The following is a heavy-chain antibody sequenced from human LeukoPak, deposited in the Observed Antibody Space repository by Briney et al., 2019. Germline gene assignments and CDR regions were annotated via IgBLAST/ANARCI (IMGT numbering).Heavy chain of an antibody. D-gene: IGHD7-27*01. V-gene: IGHV3-23*01. J-gene: IGHJ4*02. CDR2: ISGSGGST. Sequence: GGSLRLSCAASGFTFSSYAMSWVRQAPGKGLEWVSAISGSGGSTYYADSVKGRFTISRDNSKNTLYLQMNSLRAEDTAVYYCVKGLSPGNSNWGGIDYWGQGTLVTVSS. CDR1: GFTFSSYA. CDR3: VKGLSPGNSNWGGIDY.